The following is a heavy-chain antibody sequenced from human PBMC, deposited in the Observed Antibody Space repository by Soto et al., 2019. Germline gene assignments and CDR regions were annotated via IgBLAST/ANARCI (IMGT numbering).Heavy chain of an antibody. Sequence: SPTLSLTCAISAESVSSNSAAWNWIRLSPSRGREWLGRTYYRSKLYSVYAPSVKSRISINPDTSKNQFSLQLNSVTPDASAVYYCARGPGTLGTSGQGILVTVSS. CDR1: AESVSSNSAA. D-gene: IGHD1-1*01. CDR2: TYYRSKLYS. J-gene: IGHJ5*02. CDR3: ARGPGTLGT. V-gene: IGHV6-1*01.